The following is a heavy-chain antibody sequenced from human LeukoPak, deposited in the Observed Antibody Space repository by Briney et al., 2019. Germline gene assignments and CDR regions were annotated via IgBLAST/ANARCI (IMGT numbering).Heavy chain of an antibody. CDR2: IDYDSTHI. CDR1: GFTFSTSA. CDR3: TRDPLRYLRVGHYDY. J-gene: IGHJ4*02. D-gene: IGHD3-9*01. Sequence: GGSLRLSCAASGFTFSTSAMNWVRQVPGKGLGWVSSIDYDSTHIYYAASVRGRFTIARDNARDSVYLQMDSLRVEDTAVYYCTRDPLRYLRVGHYDYWGQGTLVAVSS. V-gene: IGHV3-21*01.